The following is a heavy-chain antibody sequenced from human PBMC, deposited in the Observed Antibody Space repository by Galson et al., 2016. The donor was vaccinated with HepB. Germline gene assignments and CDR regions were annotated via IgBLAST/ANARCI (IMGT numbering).Heavy chain of an antibody. Sequence: SETLSLTCSVSGGSISNFSWSWIRQSPGKVLEWIGSISYSGSTNYNPSLKGRVTISVDTPAKQVSLQLSSVTAADTAMYYCARVKGWSTLNYYFDSWGQGILVAVSS. D-gene: IGHD2-15*01. CDR2: ISYSGST. CDR1: GGSISNFS. CDR3: ARVKGWSTLNYYFDS. V-gene: IGHV4-59*01. J-gene: IGHJ4*02.